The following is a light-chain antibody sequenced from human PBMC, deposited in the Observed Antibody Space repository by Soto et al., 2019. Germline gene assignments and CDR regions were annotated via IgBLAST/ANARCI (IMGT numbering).Light chain of an antibody. CDR2: DAS. CDR3: QQRSNWPIT. Sequence: EIVLTQSPGTLSLSPGERATLSCRASQSVTSSYLAWYQQKPGQAPRLLIYDASNRATGIPARFSGSGSGTDFTLIIGSLEPEDFALYYCQQRSNWPITFGQGTRLEIK. CDR1: QSVTSSY. V-gene: IGKV3D-20*02. J-gene: IGKJ5*01.